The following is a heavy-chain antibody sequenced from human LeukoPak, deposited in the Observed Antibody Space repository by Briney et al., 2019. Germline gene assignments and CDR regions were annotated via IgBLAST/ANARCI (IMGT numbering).Heavy chain of an antibody. CDR3: ARDPGLKGSYWYFDL. J-gene: IGHJ2*01. V-gene: IGHV4-59*12. D-gene: IGHD3/OR15-3a*01. Sequence: SETLSLTCTVSGGSISSYYWSWIRQPPGKGLEWIGYIYYSGSTNYNPSLKSRVTISVDTSKNQFSLKLSSVTAADTAVYYCARDPGLKGSYWYFDLWGRGTLVTVSS. CDR1: GGSISSYY. CDR2: IYYSGST.